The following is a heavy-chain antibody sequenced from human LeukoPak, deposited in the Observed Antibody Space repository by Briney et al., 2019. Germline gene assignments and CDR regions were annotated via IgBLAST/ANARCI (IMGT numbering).Heavy chain of an antibody. CDR3: ARGYCSGGSCPPLPYSSGWRRPGPQSNWFDP. V-gene: IGHV3-74*01. CDR2: INSDGSST. Sequence: PGGSLRLSCAASGFTFSSYWMHWVRQAPGKGLVWVSRINSDGSSTSYADSVKGRFTISRDNAKNTLYLQMNSLRAEDTAVYYCARGYCSGGSCPPLPYSSGWRRPGPQSNWFDPWGQGTLVTVSS. D-gene: IGHD2-15*01. CDR1: GFTFSSYW. J-gene: IGHJ5*02.